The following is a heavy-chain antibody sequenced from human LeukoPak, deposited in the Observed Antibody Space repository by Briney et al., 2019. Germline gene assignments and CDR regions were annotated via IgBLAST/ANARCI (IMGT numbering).Heavy chain of an antibody. D-gene: IGHD6-6*01. Sequence: PGGSLRLSCAASGFTFSSYSMNWVRQAPGKGLEWVSSISSSSSYIYYADSVKGRFTISRDNAKNSLYLQMNSLRAEDTALYYCAKSLLWDSSSSGWFDYWGQGTLVTVSS. V-gene: IGHV3-21*04. CDR3: AKSLLWDSSSSGWFDY. J-gene: IGHJ4*02. CDR1: GFTFSSYS. CDR2: ISSSSSYI.